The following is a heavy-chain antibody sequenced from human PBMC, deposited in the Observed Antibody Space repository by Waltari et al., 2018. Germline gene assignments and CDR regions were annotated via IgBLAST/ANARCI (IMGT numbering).Heavy chain of an antibody. Sequence: QVQLVQSGAEVKKPGASVKVSCKASGYTFTGYYMHWVRQAPGQGLEWMGRINPNSGGTNYAQKFQGRVTMTRDTSISTAYMELSRLRSDDTAVYYCARPPSAGTTFGYYYMDVWGKGTTVTVSS. CDR2: INPNSGGT. CDR3: ARPPSAGTTFGYYYMDV. V-gene: IGHV1-2*06. J-gene: IGHJ6*03. D-gene: IGHD6-19*01. CDR1: GYTFTGYY.